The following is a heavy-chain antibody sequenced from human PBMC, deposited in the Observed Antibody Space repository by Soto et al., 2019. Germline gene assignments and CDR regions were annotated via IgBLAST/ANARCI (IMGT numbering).Heavy chain of an antibody. J-gene: IGHJ4*02. CDR1: GGSFSGYY. V-gene: IGHV4-34*01. D-gene: IGHD6-19*01. Sequence: PSETLSLTCAVYGGSFSGYYWSWIRQPPGKGLEWIGEINHSGSTNYNPSLKSRVTISVDTSKNQFSLKLSSVTAADTAVYYCARDSPVAGTSYFDSWGQGAMVTVSS. CDR2: INHSGST. CDR3: ARDSPVAGTSYFDS.